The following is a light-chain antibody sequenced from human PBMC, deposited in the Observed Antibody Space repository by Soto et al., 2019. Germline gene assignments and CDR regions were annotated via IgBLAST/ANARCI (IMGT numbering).Light chain of an antibody. J-gene: IGKJ5*01. V-gene: IGKV3-20*01. CDR2: GAC. CDR3: QQYGSSLIT. Sequence: EIALTQSPGTLSLTPGERATLACTASQSVSSSYLAWYQQKPGQAPRLLIYGACSRATGIPDRFSGSGSGTDFTLTISRLEPEDFAVYYCQQYGSSLITFGQGTRLEI. CDR1: QSVSSSY.